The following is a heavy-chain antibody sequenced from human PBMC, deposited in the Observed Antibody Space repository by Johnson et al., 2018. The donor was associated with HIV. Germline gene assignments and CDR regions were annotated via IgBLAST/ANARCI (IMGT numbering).Heavy chain of an antibody. D-gene: IGHD3-22*01. CDR3: ARATYYYDTTGYLTRPRAFDL. V-gene: IGHV3-20*04. Sequence: VQLVESGGGLVQPGGSLRLSCAASGFTFDDYGMGWVRQAPGKGLEWVSGINWNGGSTGYADSVKGRFTISRDNAKNSLYLQMNSLRPEDTALYYCARATYYYDTTGYLTRPRAFDLWGQGTMVTVSS. CDR1: GFTFDDYG. CDR2: INWNGGST. J-gene: IGHJ3*01.